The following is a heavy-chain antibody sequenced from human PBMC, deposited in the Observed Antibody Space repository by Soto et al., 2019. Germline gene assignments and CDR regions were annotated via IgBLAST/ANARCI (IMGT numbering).Heavy chain of an antibody. D-gene: IGHD1-7*01. J-gene: IGHJ6*03. CDR2: ISANNGNT. CDR3: ARRWNYLGLYYYMDV. Sequence: QVQLVQSGAEVKKPGATVKVSCKASGYTFTSYGISWVRQAPGQGLEWMGWISANNGNTNDAQKRQGRVTMTTDTSTSTSYMELRSLISDDTAGYYCARRWNYLGLYYYMDVWGKVTTVTVSS. V-gene: IGHV1-18*01. CDR1: GYTFTSYG.